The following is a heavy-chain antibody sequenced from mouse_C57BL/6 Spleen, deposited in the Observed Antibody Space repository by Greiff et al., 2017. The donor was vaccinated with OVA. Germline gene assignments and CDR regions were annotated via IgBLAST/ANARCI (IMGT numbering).Heavy chain of an antibody. Sequence: DVHLVESGPGLVKPSQSLSLTCSVTGYSITSGYYWNWIRQFPGNKLEWMGYISYDGSNNYNPSLKNRISITRDTSKNQFFLKLNSVTTEDTATYYCARFITTARDWGQGTLVTVSA. J-gene: IGHJ3*01. D-gene: IGHD1-1*01. V-gene: IGHV3-6*01. CDR3: ARFITTARD. CDR1: GYSITSGYY. CDR2: ISYDGSN.